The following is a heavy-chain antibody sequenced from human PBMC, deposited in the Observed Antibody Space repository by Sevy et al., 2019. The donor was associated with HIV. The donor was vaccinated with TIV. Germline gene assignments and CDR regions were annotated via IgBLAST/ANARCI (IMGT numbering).Heavy chain of an antibody. J-gene: IGHJ4*02. CDR2: IWNDGSSK. V-gene: IGHV3-33*01. CDR1: GFTFSNYG. D-gene: IGHD3-22*01. Sequence: GGSLRLSCAASGFTFSNYGMHWLRQAPGKGLEWVALIWNDGSSKYYADSVKGRFTISRDNSKNTRYLQMNSLRVEDTAVYFCARGSDFNDRSAKRDFDYWGQGTLVTVSS. CDR3: ARGSDFNDRSAKRDFDY.